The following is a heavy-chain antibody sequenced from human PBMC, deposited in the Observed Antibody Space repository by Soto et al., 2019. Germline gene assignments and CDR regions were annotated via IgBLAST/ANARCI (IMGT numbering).Heavy chain of an antibody. CDR1: GYTFANYG. D-gene: IGHD4-4*01. Sequence: QVQLVQSGAEVKKPGASVKVSCKASGYTFANYGISWVRRAPGQGLEWMAWISAYNGNTNHAQKLQGRVTLTTDTSTSTAYFELSSLRSDDTAVYYCARDDRTAGNGSYAYFDYWGQGTLVTVSS. CDR2: ISAYNGNT. CDR3: ARDDRTAGNGSYAYFDY. V-gene: IGHV1-18*01. J-gene: IGHJ4*02.